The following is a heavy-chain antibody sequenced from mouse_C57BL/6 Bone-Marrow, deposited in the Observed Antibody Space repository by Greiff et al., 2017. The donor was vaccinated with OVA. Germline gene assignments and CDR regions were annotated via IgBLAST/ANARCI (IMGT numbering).Heavy chain of an antibody. Sequence: VQLQQSGAELVKPGASVKVSCKASGYTFTSYWMHWVKQRPGQGLEWIGMIHPSDSDTNYNQKFKGKATLTVDKSSSTAYMQLSSLTSEDSAVYYCAMGGLGRDYFDYWGQGTTLTVSS. CDR2: IHPSDSDT. J-gene: IGHJ2*01. V-gene: IGHV1-74*01. D-gene: IGHD4-1*01. CDR1: GYTFTSYW. CDR3: AMGGLGRDYFDY.